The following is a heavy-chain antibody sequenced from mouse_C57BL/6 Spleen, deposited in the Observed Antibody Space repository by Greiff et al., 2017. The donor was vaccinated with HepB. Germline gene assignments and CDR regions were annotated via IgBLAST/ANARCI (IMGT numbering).Heavy chain of an antibody. CDR1: GFTFSDYY. CDR2: ISNGGGST. CDR3: ARHGGNGYDDWYFDV. Sequence: EVQGVESGGGLVQPGGSLKLSCAASGFTFSDYYMYWVRQTPEKRLEWVAYISNGGGSTYYPDTVKGRFTISRDNAKNTLYLQMSRLKSEDTAMYYCARHGGNGYDDWYFDVWGTGTTVTVSS. J-gene: IGHJ1*03. D-gene: IGHD2-2*01. V-gene: IGHV5-12*01.